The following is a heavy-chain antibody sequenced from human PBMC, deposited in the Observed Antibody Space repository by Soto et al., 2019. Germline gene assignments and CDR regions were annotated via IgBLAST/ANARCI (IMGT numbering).Heavy chain of an antibody. CDR1: GFTFDDYA. CDR3: AKVLGFLEWFDAFDI. Sequence: GGSLRLSCAASGFTFDDYAMHWVRQAPGKGLEWVSGISWNSGSIGYADSVKGRFTISRDNAKNSLYLQMNSLRAEDTALYYCAKVLGFLEWFDAFDIWGQGTMVTVSS. D-gene: IGHD3-3*02. V-gene: IGHV3-9*01. CDR2: ISWNSGSI. J-gene: IGHJ3*02.